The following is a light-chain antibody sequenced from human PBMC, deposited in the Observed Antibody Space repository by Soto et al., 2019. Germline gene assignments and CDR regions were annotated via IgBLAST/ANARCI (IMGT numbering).Light chain of an antibody. Sequence: QLVLTQPASVSGSPGQSITISCTGTSSDVGAYGYVSWYQQHPGKSPKIILYEVNNRPSGLSNRFSGSKSGNTASLTISGLQAEDEADYYCSSYTTINTWVFGGGTKVTVL. CDR1: SSDVGAYGY. V-gene: IGLV2-14*01. CDR3: SSYTTINTWV. CDR2: EVN. J-gene: IGLJ3*02.